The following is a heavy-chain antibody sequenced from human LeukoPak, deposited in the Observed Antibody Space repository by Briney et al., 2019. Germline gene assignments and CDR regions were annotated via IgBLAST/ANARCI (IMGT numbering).Heavy chain of an antibody. V-gene: IGHV3-9*01. CDR2: ISWNSGSI. CDR3: AKDYIVGATSAFDI. CDR1: GFTFDDYA. J-gene: IGHJ3*02. D-gene: IGHD1-26*01. Sequence: GRSLRLSCAASGFTFDDYAMHWVRQAPGKGLEWVSGISWNSGSIGYADSVKGRFTISRDNAKNSLYLQMNSLRAEGTALYYCAKDYIVGATSAFDIWGQGTMVTVSS.